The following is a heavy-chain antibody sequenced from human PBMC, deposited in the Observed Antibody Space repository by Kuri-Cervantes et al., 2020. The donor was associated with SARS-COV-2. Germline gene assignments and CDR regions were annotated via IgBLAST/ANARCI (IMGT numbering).Heavy chain of an antibody. V-gene: IGHV1-69*13. J-gene: IGHJ5*02. CDR1: GGTFSSYA. Sequence: SVKVSCKASGGTFSSYAISWVRQAPGQGLEWMGGIIPIFGTANYAQKFQGRVTITADESTSTAYMELSSLRSEDTVVYYCARVADIVVVPAAMVLDPWGQGTLVTVSS. CDR3: ARVADIVVVPAAMVLDP. CDR2: IIPIFGTA. D-gene: IGHD2-2*01.